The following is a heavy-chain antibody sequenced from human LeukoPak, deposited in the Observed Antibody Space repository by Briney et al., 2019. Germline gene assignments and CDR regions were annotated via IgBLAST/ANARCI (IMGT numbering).Heavy chain of an antibody. CDR1: GFTFSSYE. D-gene: IGHD5-18*01. CDR2: ISSSRSTI. V-gene: IGHV3-48*03. J-gene: IGHJ4*02. Sequence: GGSLRLSCAASGFTFSSYEMNWVRQAPGKGLEWVSYISSSRSTIYYADSVKGRFTISRDNAKNSLYLQMNSLRAEDTAVYYCASSGYSYGLFDYWGQGTLVTVSS. CDR3: ASSGYSYGLFDY.